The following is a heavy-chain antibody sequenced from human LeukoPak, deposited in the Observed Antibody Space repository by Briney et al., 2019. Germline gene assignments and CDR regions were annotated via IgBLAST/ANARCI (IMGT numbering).Heavy chain of an antibody. D-gene: IGHD3-22*01. CDR3: AKDLGITMIVVVRYFDY. V-gene: IGHV3-23*01. CDR2: ISGSGGST. J-gene: IGHJ4*02. Sequence: PGGSLRLSCAASGFTFSSYAMSWVRQAPGKGLEWVSAISGSGGSTYYADSVKGRFTISRDNSKNTPYLQMNSLRAEDTAVYYCAKDLGITMIVVVRYFDYWGQGTLVTVSS. CDR1: GFTFSSYA.